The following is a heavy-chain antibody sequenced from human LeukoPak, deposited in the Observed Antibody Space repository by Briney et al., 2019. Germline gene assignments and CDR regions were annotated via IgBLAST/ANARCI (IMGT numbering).Heavy chain of an antibody. CDR2: ISYDGSNK. CDR1: GFTFNHYW. V-gene: IGHV3-30-3*01. CDR3: ARPRIAVAGTGGFDP. Sequence: GGSLRLSCVASGFTFNHYWMHWVRQAPGKGLEWVAVISYDGSNKYYADSVKGRFTISRDNSKNTLYLQMNSLRAEDTAVYYCARPRIAVAGTGGFDPWGQGTLVTVSS. J-gene: IGHJ5*02. D-gene: IGHD6-19*01.